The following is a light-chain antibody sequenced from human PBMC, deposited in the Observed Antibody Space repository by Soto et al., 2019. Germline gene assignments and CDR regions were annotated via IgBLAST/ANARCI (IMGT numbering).Light chain of an antibody. CDR3: QQYGNPWT. CDR2: GAS. CDR1: QSVNSN. J-gene: IGKJ1*01. V-gene: IGKV3-15*01. Sequence: DIVMTQSPATLSASAGARATLSCRASQSVNSNVAWYHQKPGRAPSLLIYGASTRATGIPARLSSGGSEAVSTGNNSIRQSEDFAVHIDQQYGNPWTFGPGTRLEIK.